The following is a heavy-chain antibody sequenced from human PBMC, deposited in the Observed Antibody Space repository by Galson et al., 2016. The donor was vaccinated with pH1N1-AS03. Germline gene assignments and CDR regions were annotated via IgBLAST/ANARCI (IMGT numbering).Heavy chain of an antibody. CDR1: GFTFSSYA. V-gene: IGHV3-23*01. D-gene: IGHD5-24*01. CDR2: ISASGVTT. Sequence: SLRLSCAASGFTFSSYAMTWVRQAPGKGLEWVSTISASGVTTDYADSVKGRFTISRDNSRDTVYLQINSLRAEDTALYYCAKARVRREGDRANHFDYWGQGTLVTVSS. CDR3: AKARVRREGDRANHFDY. J-gene: IGHJ4*02.